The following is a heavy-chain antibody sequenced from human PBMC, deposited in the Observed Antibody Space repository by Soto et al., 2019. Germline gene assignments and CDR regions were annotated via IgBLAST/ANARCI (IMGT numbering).Heavy chain of an antibody. CDR3: AKDHHTTIPVASDC. Sequence: PGGSLRLSCAASGFTFSTYAMAWIRQAPGKGLEWVSGISNNGGRTYYAASVKGRFTISRDNSKSTLYLQMNGLSPEDTAIYYCAKDHHTTIPVASDCWGQATLVTVSS. V-gene: IGHV3-23*01. CDR1: GFTFSTYA. CDR2: ISNNGGRT. D-gene: IGHD6-19*01. J-gene: IGHJ4*02.